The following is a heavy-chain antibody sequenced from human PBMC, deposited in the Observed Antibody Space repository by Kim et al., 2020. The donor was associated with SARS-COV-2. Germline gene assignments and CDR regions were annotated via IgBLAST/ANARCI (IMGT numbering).Heavy chain of an antibody. CDR3: TSVPGKTLAFWDAFDL. Sequence: GGSLRLSCAASGFTFSGSAMHWVRQASGKGLEWVGRIRSKANSYATAYAASVKGRFSISRDDSKNTAYLQMNSLKTEDTAVYYCTSVPGKTLAFWDAFDLWGQGTMGTVSS. CDR1: GFTFSGSA. CDR2: IRSKANSYAT. D-gene: IGHD1-1*01. V-gene: IGHV3-73*01. J-gene: IGHJ3*01.